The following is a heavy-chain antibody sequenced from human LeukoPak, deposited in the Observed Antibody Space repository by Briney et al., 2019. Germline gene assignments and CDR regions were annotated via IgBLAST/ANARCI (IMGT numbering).Heavy chain of an antibody. CDR1: GGSISSYY. V-gene: IGHV4-4*07. Sequence: PSETLSLTCTVSGGSISSYYWSWIRQPAGKGLEWIGRIYTSGSTDYNPSLKSRVTMSVDTSKNQFSLKLSSVTAADTAVYYCARSGYCSSPSCFWFDPWRQGTLVTVSS. CDR2: IYTSGST. J-gene: IGHJ5*02. D-gene: IGHD2-2*01. CDR3: ARSGYCSSPSCFWFDP.